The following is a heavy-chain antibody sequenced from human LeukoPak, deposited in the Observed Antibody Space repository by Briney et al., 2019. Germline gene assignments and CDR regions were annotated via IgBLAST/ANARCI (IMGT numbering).Heavy chain of an antibody. Sequence: GGSLRLSCAASGFTFSNYAMSWVRQAPGKGLEWVSTLGGGGIDTYYADSVKGRFTISRDNSKNTLYLQMNSLRAEDTAVYSCAKDRGQIYYNNHMDVWGKGTTVTVSS. V-gene: IGHV3-23*01. D-gene: IGHD3-10*01. CDR2: LGGGGIDT. CDR3: AKDRGQIYYNNHMDV. J-gene: IGHJ6*04. CDR1: GFTFSNYA.